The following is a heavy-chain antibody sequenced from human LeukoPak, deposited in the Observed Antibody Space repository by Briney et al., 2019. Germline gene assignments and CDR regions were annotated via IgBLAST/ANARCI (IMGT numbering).Heavy chain of an antibody. Sequence: GESLKISCKGSGYSFTSYWIGWVRQMPGKGLEWMGIIYPGDSDTRYSPSFQGQVTISADKSISTAYLQWSSLKASDTAMYYCARLDYYDSSGYLDYYYYYGMDVWGQGTTVTVS. D-gene: IGHD3-22*01. CDR3: ARLDYYDSSGYLDYYYYYGMDV. V-gene: IGHV5-51*01. J-gene: IGHJ6*02. CDR1: GYSFTSYW. CDR2: IYPGDSDT.